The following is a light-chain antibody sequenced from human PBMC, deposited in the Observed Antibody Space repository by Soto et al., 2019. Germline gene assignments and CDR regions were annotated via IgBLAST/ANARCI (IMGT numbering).Light chain of an antibody. CDR2: GAS. CDR3: QHYGSPGT. V-gene: IGKV3-20*01. CDR1: QSVSNSY. Sequence: ENVLTQSPGTLSLYPGERATLSCRASQSVSNSYLAWYQQKPGQAPRLLIYGASRRATDIPDRFSGSGSGTDFTLTISRLEPEDFAVYYCQHYGSPGTFGGGTKVEIK. J-gene: IGKJ4*01.